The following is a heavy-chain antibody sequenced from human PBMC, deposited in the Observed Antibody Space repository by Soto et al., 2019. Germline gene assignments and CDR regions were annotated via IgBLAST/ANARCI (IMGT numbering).Heavy chain of an antibody. J-gene: IGHJ6*02. CDR1: GGSFSGYY. D-gene: IGHD2-15*01. V-gene: IGHV4-34*09. CDR3: ARQSGRVAGSTYYYYGMDV. Sequence: SETLSLTCAVYGGSFSGYYWSWIRQPPGKGLEWIGEINHSGSTNYNPSLKSRVTISVDTSKNQFSLKLSSVTAADTAVYYCARQSGRVAGSTYYYYGMDVWGQGTTVTVSS. CDR2: INHSGST.